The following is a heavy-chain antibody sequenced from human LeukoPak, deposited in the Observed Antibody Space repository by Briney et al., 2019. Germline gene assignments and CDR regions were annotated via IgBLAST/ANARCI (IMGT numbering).Heavy chain of an antibody. CDR2: IIPIFGTT. J-gene: IGHJ3*02. V-gene: IGHV1-69*06. D-gene: IGHD2-8*01. CDR1: GGTFSNNA. CDR3: ARRYCTDGVCYDDRGAFDI. Sequence: ASVKVSCKASGGTFSNNAISWVRQAPGQGLKWMGGIIPIFGTTNYAQKFQGRVTVTADKSMSTAYMELSSLTSEDTAVYYCARRYCTDGVCYDDRGAFDIWGQGTLVTVSS.